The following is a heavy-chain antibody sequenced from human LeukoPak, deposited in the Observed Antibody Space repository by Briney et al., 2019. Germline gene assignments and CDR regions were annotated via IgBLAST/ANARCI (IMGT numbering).Heavy chain of an antibody. J-gene: IGHJ5*02. CDR1: GYTFTSYY. CDR2: INPSGGST. D-gene: IGHD4-4*01. CDR3: ARVPDYSNYGEWYWFDP. V-gene: IGHV1-46*01. Sequence: ASVKVSCKASGYTFTSYYMHWVRQAPGQGLEWMGIINPSGGSTSYAQKFQGRVTMTRDTSTSTVYMKLSSLRSEDTAVYYCARVPDYSNYGEWYWFDPWGQGTLVTVSS.